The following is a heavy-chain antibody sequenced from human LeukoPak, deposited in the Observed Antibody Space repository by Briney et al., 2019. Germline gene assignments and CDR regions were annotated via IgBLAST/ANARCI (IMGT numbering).Heavy chain of an antibody. CDR3: AKHPNSSGWFSGYFDY. CDR2: IYYSGST. V-gene: IGHV4-59*08. CDR1: GGSISTYY. Sequence: PSETLSLTCTVSGGSISTYYWSWLRQPPGKGLEWIGYIYYSGSTNYKPSLKSRVTISVDTSKNQFSLKLSFVTAADTAVYYCAKHPNSSGWFSGYFDYWGQGTLVTVSS. D-gene: IGHD6-19*01. J-gene: IGHJ4*02.